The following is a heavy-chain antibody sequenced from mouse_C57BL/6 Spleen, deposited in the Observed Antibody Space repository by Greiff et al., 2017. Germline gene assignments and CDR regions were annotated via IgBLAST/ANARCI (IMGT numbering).Heavy chain of an antibody. J-gene: IGHJ3*01. CDR2: INPGSGGT. Sequence: QVQLQQSGAELVRPGTSVKVSCKASGYAFTNYLIEWVKQRPGQGLEWIGVINPGSGGTNYNEKFKGKATLTVDKSSSTAYMQLSSLSSEDSAVYFCARESGIYYGNYEPFAYWGQGTLVTVSA. V-gene: IGHV1-54*01. CDR3: ARESGIYYGNYEPFAY. CDR1: GYAFTNYL. D-gene: IGHD2-1*01.